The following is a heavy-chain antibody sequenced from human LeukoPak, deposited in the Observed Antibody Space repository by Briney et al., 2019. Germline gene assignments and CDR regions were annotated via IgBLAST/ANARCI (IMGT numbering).Heavy chain of an antibody. Sequence: GASVKVSCKASGYTFTGYYMHWVRQAPGQGLEWMGWINPNSGGTNYAQKFQGGVTMTRDTSISTAYMELSRLRSDDTAVYYCASLAGSYYYGSGSRWYDAFDIWGQGTMVTVSS. CDR3: ASLAGSYYYGSGSRWYDAFDI. J-gene: IGHJ3*02. CDR2: INPNSGGT. CDR1: GYTFTGYY. V-gene: IGHV1-2*02. D-gene: IGHD3-10*01.